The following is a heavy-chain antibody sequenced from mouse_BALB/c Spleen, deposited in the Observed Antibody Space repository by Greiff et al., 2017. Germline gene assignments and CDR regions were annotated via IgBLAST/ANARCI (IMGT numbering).Heavy chain of an antibody. Sequence: EVKVVESGGGLVKPGGSLKLSCAASGFTFSSYAMSWVRQTPEKRLEWVATISSGGSYTYYPDSVKGRFTISRDNAKNTLYLQMSSLRSEDTAMYYCARREVRRYWYFDVWGAGTTVTVSS. CDR3: ARREVRRYWYFDV. D-gene: IGHD2-14*01. CDR2: ISSGGSYT. J-gene: IGHJ1*01. V-gene: IGHV5-9-3*01. CDR1: GFTFSSYA.